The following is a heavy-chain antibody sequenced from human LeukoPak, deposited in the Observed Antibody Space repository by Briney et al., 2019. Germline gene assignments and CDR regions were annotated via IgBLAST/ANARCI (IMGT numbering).Heavy chain of an antibody. V-gene: IGHV3-23*01. CDR3: AKDMKGDQLPHY. CDR1: GFTFSSYA. CDR2: ISDSGDST. Sequence: GGSLRLSCAASGFTFSSYAMSRVRQAPGKGLEWVSAISDSGDSTYYADSVKGRFTISRDNSKNTLYLQMNSLRAEDTAVYYCAKDMKGDQLPHYWGQGTLVTVSS. D-gene: IGHD2-2*01. J-gene: IGHJ4*02.